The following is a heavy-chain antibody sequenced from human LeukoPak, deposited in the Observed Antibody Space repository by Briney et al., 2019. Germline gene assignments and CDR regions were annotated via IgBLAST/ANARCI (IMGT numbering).Heavy chain of an antibody. Sequence: GESLKILCKASSESSSSYYTVHVRQMPGKGLEWMGIIYPGDSDTRYSPSFQGQVTISADKSISTAYLQWSSLKASDTAMYYCARSQSSGSYWDYWGQGTLVTVSS. CDR2: IYPGDSDT. V-gene: IGHV5-51*01. J-gene: IGHJ4*02. CDR3: ARSQSSGSYWDY. D-gene: IGHD1-26*01. CDR1: SESSSSYY.